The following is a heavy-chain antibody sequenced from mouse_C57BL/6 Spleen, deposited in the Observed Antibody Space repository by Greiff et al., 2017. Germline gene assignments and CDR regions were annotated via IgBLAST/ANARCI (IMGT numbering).Heavy chain of an antibody. D-gene: IGHD1-1*01. CDR2: INPNYGTT. CDR3: ARCYYYDSSLDY. J-gene: IGHJ2*01. V-gene: IGHV1-39*01. CDR1: GYSFTDYN. Sequence: VQLQQSGPELVKPGASVKISCKASGYSFTDYNMNWVKQSNGKSLEWIGVINPNYGTTSYNQKFKGKATLTVDQSSSTADMQLNRLTSEDSAVYYGARCYYYDSSLDYGGQGTTLTVSS.